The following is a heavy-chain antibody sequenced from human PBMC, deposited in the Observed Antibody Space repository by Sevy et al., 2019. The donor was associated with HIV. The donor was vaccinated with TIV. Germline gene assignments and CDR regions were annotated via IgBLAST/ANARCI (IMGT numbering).Heavy chain of an antibody. V-gene: IGHV4-39*01. CDR2: IYYSGSA. CDR3: ARLTIFGVVTDNWFDP. J-gene: IGHJ5*02. D-gene: IGHD3-3*01. Sequence: SETLSLTCTVSGGYISSNNYYWGWIRQPPGKGLVWIGSIYYSGSAYYNPSLKSRVTISIDTSKNQFSLKVSSVTAADTAVYYCARLTIFGVVTDNWFDPWGQGTLVTVSS. CDR1: GGYISSNNYY.